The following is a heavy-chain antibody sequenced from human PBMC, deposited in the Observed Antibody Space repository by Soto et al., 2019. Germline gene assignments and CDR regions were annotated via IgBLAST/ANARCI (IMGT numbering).Heavy chain of an antibody. CDR3: ARGLGGARTYFDY. CDR2: INAGNGNT. CDR1: GYTFTSYG. Sequence: QVQLVQSGAEEKKPGASVKVSCNASGYTFTSYGMHWVRQAPGQRLEWMGWINAGNGNTKYSQKFQGRVTITRDTSASTAYMELSSLRSEDTAVYYCARGLGGARTYFDYWGQGTLVTVSS. V-gene: IGHV1-3*05. D-gene: IGHD3-10*01. J-gene: IGHJ4*02.